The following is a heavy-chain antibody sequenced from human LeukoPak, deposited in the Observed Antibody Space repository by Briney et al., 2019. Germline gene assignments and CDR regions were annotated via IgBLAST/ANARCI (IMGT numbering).Heavy chain of an antibody. CDR1: GVTFSSYW. CDR3: AELDSRSRRY. V-gene: IGHV3-7*02. D-gene: IGHD6-13*01. Sequence: GGSLRLSCAASGVTFSSYWMSWVLQAPGQGREWWANIKQYGREKYYVDSCKGRFTISRNNAKNSLYLQMNSLRAEDTGVYYCAELDSRSRRYWGQGTLVTVSP. CDR2: IKQYGREK. J-gene: IGHJ4*02.